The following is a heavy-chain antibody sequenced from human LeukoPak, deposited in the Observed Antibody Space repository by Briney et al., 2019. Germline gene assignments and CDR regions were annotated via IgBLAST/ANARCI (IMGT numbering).Heavy chain of an antibody. Sequence: ASVKVSCKASGGTFSSYTINWVRQAPGQGLEWMGGIIPIFDTAKYAQKFQGRVTITADESTSTAYMELSSLRSEDSAVYYCAREPRYSDYDRVLDYWGQGTLVIVSS. J-gene: IGHJ4*02. D-gene: IGHD5-12*01. V-gene: IGHV1-69*13. CDR3: AREPRYSDYDRVLDY. CDR2: IIPIFDTA. CDR1: GGTFSSYT.